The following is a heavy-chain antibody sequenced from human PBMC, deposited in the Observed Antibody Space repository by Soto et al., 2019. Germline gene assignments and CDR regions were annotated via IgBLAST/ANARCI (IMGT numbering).Heavy chain of an antibody. V-gene: IGHV4-39*01. J-gene: IGHJ4*02. Sequence: SETLSLTCTVSGGSISSSSYYWGWIRQPPGKGLEWIGSIYYSGSTYYNPSLKSRVTISVDTSKNQFSLKLSSVTAADTAVYYCARHERVWFGELEFNYWGQGTLVTVSS. CDR2: IYYSGST. D-gene: IGHD3-10*01. CDR3: ARHERVWFGELEFNY. CDR1: GGSISSSSYY.